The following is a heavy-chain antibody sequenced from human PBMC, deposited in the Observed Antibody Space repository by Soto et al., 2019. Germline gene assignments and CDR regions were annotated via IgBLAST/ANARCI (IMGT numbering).Heavy chain of an antibody. CDR1: GLTFKDYP. Sequence: EVNLLQSGGGLVQPGGSLRLSCAVSGLTFKDYPMSWVRRAPGKGLEWVSAIGAAGVTSYYADSVKGRFIISRDNSGGILYLKMNSLRAEDTALYFCEYFYDDTNYDYRGQGTLVSVPP. CDR3: EYFYDDTNYDY. J-gene: IGHJ4*02. CDR2: IGAAGVTS. V-gene: IGHV3-23*01. D-gene: IGHD3-22*01.